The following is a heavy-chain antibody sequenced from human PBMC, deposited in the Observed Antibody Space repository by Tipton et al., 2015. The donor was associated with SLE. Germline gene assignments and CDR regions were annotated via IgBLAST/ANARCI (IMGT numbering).Heavy chain of an antibody. V-gene: IGHV4-59*01. D-gene: IGHD6-19*01. Sequence: TLSLTCTVSGGSISSYYWSWIRQPPGKGLEWIGYIYYSGGTNYNPSLKSRVTISVDTSKNQFSLKLSSVTAADTAVYYCARLQWLVLNWYFDLWGRGTLVTVSS. CDR3: ARLQWLVLNWYFDL. J-gene: IGHJ2*01. CDR1: GGSISSYY. CDR2: IYYSGGT.